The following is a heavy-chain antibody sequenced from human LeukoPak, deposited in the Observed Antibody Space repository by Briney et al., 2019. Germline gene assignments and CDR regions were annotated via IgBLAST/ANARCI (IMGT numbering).Heavy chain of an antibody. CDR1: GYTFASYA. J-gene: IGHJ4*02. CDR3: ARDPYSSGWYAYFDY. D-gene: IGHD6-19*01. Sequence: ASVKVSCKASGYTFASYAMNWVRQAPGQGLEWMGWINTNTGNPTYAQGYTGRFVFSLDTSVSTAYLQISSLKAEDTAVYYCARDPYSSGWYAYFDYWGQGTLVTVSS. V-gene: IGHV7-4-1*02. CDR2: INTNTGNP.